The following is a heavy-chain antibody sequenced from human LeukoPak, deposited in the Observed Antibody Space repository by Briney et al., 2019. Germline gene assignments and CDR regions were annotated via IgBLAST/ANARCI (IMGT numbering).Heavy chain of an antibody. Sequence: GRSLRLSCAASGFTFSSYAMHWVRQAPGKGLEWVAVISYDGSNKYYADSVKGRFTISRDNSKNTLYLQMNSLRAGDTAVYYCARSPTRSLRVGEFDFRGQGTLVTVSS. CDR3: ARSPTRSLRVGEFDF. CDR1: GFTFSSYA. D-gene: IGHD1-26*01. CDR2: ISYDGSNK. J-gene: IGHJ4*02. V-gene: IGHV3-30-3*01.